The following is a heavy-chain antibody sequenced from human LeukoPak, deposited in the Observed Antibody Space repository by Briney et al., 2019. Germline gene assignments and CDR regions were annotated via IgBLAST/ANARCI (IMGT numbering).Heavy chain of an antibody. D-gene: IGHD3-16*01. J-gene: IGHJ3*01. CDR2: INPKTWST. V-gene: IGHV1-2*02. CDR1: GYTFNDYY. CDR3: AKRIMVTFGGAPKRRHVFDV. Sequence: ASVKVSFKASGYTFNDYYFHWLRQPPGQGLEWVGWINPKTWSTNLPQTFQGRVTMTRDPSISTDYMELSRLTSDDTAVYYCAKRIMVTFGGAPKRRHVFDVWGQGTMVTVSS.